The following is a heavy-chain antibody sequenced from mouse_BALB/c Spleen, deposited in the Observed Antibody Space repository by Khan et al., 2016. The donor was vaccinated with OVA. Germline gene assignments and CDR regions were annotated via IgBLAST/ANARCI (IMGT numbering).Heavy chain of an antibody. CDR2: IFPGDGST. CDR1: GYTFTSYD. CDR3: ARHYYCSILSWYFDG. J-gene: IGHJ1*01. Sequence: QVQLQLSGAELVKPGASVKLSCKASGYTFTSYDINWVRQRPEQGLEWIGWIFPGDGSTKYNEKFKGKATLTSDKSSSTAYMQLSRLTSEDSAVYFCARHYYCSILSWYFDGWGAGTTVTVSS. D-gene: IGHD1-1*01. V-gene: IGHV1S56*01.